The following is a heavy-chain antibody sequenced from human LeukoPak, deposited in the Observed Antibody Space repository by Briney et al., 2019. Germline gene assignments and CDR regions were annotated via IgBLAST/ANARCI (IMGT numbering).Heavy chain of an antibody. D-gene: IGHD3-22*01. CDR2: IKSDGST. V-gene: IGHV3-74*01. Sequence: TGGSLRLSCAASGFTFSTYWMHWVRQAPGKGLVWVSRIKSDGSTNYADSVKGRFTISGDNAKNTVSLQMNSLRPEDTGVYYCARAPSEIGGYYPEYFRHWGQGTLVTVSS. CDR1: GFTFSTYW. J-gene: IGHJ1*01. CDR3: ARAPSEIGGYYPEYFRH.